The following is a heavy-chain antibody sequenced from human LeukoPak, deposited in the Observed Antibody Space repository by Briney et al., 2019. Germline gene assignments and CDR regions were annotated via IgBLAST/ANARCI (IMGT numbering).Heavy chain of an antibody. J-gene: IGHJ4*02. V-gene: IGHV3-21*06. Sequence: PGGSLRLSCAASGFTFSSYSMNWVRQAPGKGLEWVSSISGSSSSIFYADSLKGRFTISRDNAKYSLYLQMDSLRADDTAVYYCVRGTRGDYAYWSQGTLVTVSS. D-gene: IGHD4-17*01. CDR3: VRGTRGDYAY. CDR1: GFTFSSYS. CDR2: ISGSSSSI.